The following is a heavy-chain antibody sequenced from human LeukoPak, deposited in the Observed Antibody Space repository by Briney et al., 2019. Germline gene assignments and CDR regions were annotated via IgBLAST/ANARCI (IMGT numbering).Heavy chain of an antibody. J-gene: IGHJ3*02. D-gene: IGHD1-7*01. Sequence: PSETLSLTCAVYGGSFSGYYWSWIRQPPGKGLEWIGEINHSGSTNYNPSLKSRVTISVDTSKNQFSLKLSSVTAADTAVYYCARAQLELIAFDIWGQGTMVTVSS. CDR1: GGSFSGYY. V-gene: IGHV4-34*01. CDR3: ARAQLELIAFDI. CDR2: INHSGST.